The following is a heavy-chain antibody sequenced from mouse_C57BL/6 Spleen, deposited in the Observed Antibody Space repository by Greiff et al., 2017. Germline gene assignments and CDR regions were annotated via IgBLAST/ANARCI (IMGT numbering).Heavy chain of an antibody. CDR3: ARRGYYATVVAYYFDY. CDR2: IDPSDSYT. D-gene: IGHD1-1*01. V-gene: IGHV1-69*01. Sequence: QVQLQQPGAELVMPGASVKLSCKASGYTFTSYWMHWVKQRPGQGLEWIGEIDPSDSYTNYNQKFKGKSTFTVDKSSSQAYMQLSSLTSEYSAVYYCARRGYYATVVAYYFDYWGQGTSVTVSS. CDR1: GYTFTSYW. J-gene: IGHJ2*02.